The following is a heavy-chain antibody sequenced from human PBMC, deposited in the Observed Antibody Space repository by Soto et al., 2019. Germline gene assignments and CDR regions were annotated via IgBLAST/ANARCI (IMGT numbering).Heavy chain of an antibody. J-gene: IGHJ4*02. D-gene: IGHD3-10*01. CDR1: GDTFNFYS. V-gene: IGHV1-69*02. Sequence: QVQLVQSGAEVKSAGSSVKVSCKASGDTFNFYSINWVRQAPGLGLEWVGRVNPILSMSNYAQRFQGRGTMTADKSTGTAYMELRSLRSEDTAIYYCATNYGSGYRAFASWGQGALVTVSS. CDR2: VNPILSMS. CDR3: ATNYGSGYRAFAS.